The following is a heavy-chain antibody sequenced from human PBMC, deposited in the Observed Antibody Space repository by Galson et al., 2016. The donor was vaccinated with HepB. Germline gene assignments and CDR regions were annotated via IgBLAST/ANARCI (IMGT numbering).Heavy chain of an antibody. D-gene: IGHD3-22*01. Sequence: GSINSGGYYWNWIRQHPGKGLEWIGYIYYSGSTYYNPSLKSRFTISLDTSKNQFSLKLSSVTAADTAVYYCARALLIYSRVLHAFDIWGQGTVVTVSS. J-gene: IGHJ3*02. CDR2: IYYSGST. CDR1: GSINSGGYY. V-gene: IGHV4-31*02. CDR3: ARALLIYSRVLHAFDI.